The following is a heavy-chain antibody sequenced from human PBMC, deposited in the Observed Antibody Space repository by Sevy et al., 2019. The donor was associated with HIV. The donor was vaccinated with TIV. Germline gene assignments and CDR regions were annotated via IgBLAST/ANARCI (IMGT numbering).Heavy chain of an antibody. V-gene: IGHV4-31*03. CDR3: ARNLRGSDVFDI. J-gene: IGHJ3*02. D-gene: IGHD3-10*01. CDR1: GGSISSGGHY. Sequence: SETLSLTCTVSGGSISSGGHYWNWIRQHPGKGLEWIGNIFYSASPYYNPSLKSRVTISVGTSKNQFSLTLSSVTAADTAFYYCARNLRGSDVFDIWGKGTMVTVSS. CDR2: IFYSASP.